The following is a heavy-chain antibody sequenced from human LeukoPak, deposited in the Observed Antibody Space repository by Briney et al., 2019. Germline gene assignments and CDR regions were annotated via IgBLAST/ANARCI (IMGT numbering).Heavy chain of an antibody. Sequence: PGGSLRLSCAASGFTFSDYYMSWIRQAPGKGLEWVSYISSSGSTIYYADSVKGRFTISRDNAKNSLYLQMNSLRAEDTAVYYCARDVVPAAISTYYYGMDVWGQGTTVTVSS. CDR2: ISSSGSTI. D-gene: IGHD2-2*02. CDR1: GFTFSDYY. J-gene: IGHJ6*02. V-gene: IGHV3-11*01. CDR3: ARDVVPAAISTYYYGMDV.